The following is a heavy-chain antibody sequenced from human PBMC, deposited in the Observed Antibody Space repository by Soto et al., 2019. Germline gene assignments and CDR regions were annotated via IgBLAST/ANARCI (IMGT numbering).Heavy chain of an antibody. J-gene: IGHJ4*02. CDR2: IIPLLGTP. D-gene: IGHD3-16*01. CDR3: ALRHVTMTYGGGVFDS. CDR1: GGSFNTYG. Sequence: QVQLVQSGAEMMKSGSSVKVSCKVSGGSFNTYGICWGRQAPGQGLEWMGEIIPLLGTPNYAQRFQGRVTITADESTTTAYMELSSLRSEDSAVYYWALRHVTMTYGGGVFDSWGQGTLVTVSS. V-gene: IGHV1-69*01.